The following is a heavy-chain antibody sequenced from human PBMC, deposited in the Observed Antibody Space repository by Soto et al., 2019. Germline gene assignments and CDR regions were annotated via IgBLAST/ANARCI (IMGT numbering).Heavy chain of an antibody. CDR1: GYSFTSYW. J-gene: IGHJ4*02. CDR3: ARRGYDYVWGSYRYKFDY. Sequence: GESLKISCKGSGYSFTSYWIGWVRKMPGKGLEWMGIIYPGDSDTRYSPSFQGQVTISADKSISTAYLQWSSLKASDTAMYYCARRGYDYVWGSYRYKFDYWGQGTLVTVS. D-gene: IGHD3-16*02. V-gene: IGHV5-51*01. CDR2: IYPGDSDT.